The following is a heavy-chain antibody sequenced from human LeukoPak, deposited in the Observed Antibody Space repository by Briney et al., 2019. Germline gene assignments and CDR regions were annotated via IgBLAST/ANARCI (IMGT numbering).Heavy chain of an antibody. D-gene: IGHD1-26*01. V-gene: IGHV4-31*03. CDR1: SGSISSGGYY. Sequence: PSQTLSLTCTVSSGSISSGGYYWIWIRQHPGKGLEWIGYIYYSGSTYYNPSLKSRVTISVDTSKNQFCLKLCFVTPSYSAVYYYARVRSGTPLDWGQGTLVTVSS. CDR3: ARVRSGTPLD. J-gene: IGHJ4*02. CDR2: IYYSGST.